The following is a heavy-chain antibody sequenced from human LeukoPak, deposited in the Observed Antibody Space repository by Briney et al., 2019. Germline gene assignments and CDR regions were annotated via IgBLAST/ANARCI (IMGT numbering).Heavy chain of an antibody. V-gene: IGHV3-64*01. CDR3: ARAGGYCSSTSCYTWFDP. J-gene: IGHJ5*02. D-gene: IGHD2-2*02. CDR2: ISSNGGST. CDR1: GFTFSSYA. Sequence: PGGSLRLSCAASGFTFSSYAMHWVRQAPGKGLEYVSAISSNGGSTYYANSVKGRFTICRDNSKNTLYLQMGSLRAEDMAVYYCARAGGYCSSTSCYTWFDPWGQGTLVTVSS.